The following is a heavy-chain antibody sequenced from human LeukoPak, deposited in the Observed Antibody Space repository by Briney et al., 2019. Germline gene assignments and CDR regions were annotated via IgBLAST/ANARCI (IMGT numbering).Heavy chain of an antibody. CDR2: MNPNSGNT. D-gene: IGHD1-26*01. V-gene: IGHV1-8*03. CDR3: ALLVGAIGFDY. CDR1: GYTFTSYD. J-gene: IGHJ4*02. Sequence: ASVKVSCKASGYTFTSYDINWVRQATGQGLEWMGWMNPNSGNTGYAQKFQGRVTTTRNTSISTAYMELSSLRSEDTAVYYCALLVGAIGFDYWGQGTLVTVSS.